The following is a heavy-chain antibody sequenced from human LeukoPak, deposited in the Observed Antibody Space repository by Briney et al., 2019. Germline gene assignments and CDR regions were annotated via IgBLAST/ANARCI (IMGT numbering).Heavy chain of an antibody. V-gene: IGHV3-30*04. D-gene: IGHD2-21*02. Sequence: GGSLRLSCAASGFTFSSYAMHWVRQAPGKGLEWVAVISYDGSNKYYADSVKGRFTISRDNSKNTLYLQMNSLRAEDTAVHYCARDRVWVVTASHSEFDIWGQGTMVTVSS. CDR3: ARDRVWVVTASHSEFDI. CDR2: ISYDGSNK. J-gene: IGHJ3*02. CDR1: GFTFSSYA.